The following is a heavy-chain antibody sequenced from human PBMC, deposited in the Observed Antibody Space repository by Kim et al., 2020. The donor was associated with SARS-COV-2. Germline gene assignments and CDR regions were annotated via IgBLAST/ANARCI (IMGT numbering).Heavy chain of an antibody. V-gene: IGHV3-72*01. D-gene: IGHD3-10*01. CDR3: GYGPGV. CDR2: TRNKANSYTT. J-gene: IGHJ4*02. Sequence: GGSLRLSCAASGFTFSDHYMDWVRQAPGKGLEWVGRTRNKANSYTTEYAASVKGRFTISRDDSKNSLYLQMNSLKTEDTAVYYCGYGPGVWGQGTLVTVSS. CDR1: GFTFSDHY.